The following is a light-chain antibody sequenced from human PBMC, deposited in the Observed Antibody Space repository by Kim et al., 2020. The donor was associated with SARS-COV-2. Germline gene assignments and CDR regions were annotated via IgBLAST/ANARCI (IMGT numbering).Light chain of an antibody. Sequence: DIQMTQSPSSLSASVGDRVTITCRASQTIGTSLIWYQQKPGKAPKVLIYAASNLQNGVPSRFSGSGSGTEFTLTISSLQPEDFVTYFCQQSYLTPVTFGQGTKL. V-gene: IGKV1-39*01. CDR2: AAS. CDR3: QQSYLTPVT. J-gene: IGKJ2*01. CDR1: QTIGTS.